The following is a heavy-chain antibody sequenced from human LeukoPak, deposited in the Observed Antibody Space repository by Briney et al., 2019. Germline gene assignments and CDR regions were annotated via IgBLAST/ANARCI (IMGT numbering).Heavy chain of an antibody. CDR1: GGSFSGYY. V-gene: IGHV4-34*01. CDR2: INHSGST. CDR3: ARGDFWSGYYSY. D-gene: IGHD3-3*01. J-gene: IGHJ4*02. Sequence: SETLSLTCAVYGGSFSGYYWSWIRQPPGKGLEWIGEINHSGSTNYNPSLKSRVTISVDTSKNQFSLKLCSVTAADTAVYYCARGDFWSGYYSYWGQGTLVTVSS.